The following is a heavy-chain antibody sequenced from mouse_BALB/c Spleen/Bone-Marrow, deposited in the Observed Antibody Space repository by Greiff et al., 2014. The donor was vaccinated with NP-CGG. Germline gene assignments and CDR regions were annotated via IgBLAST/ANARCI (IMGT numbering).Heavy chain of an antibody. Sequence: VQLQQSAAELARPGASVKMSCKTSGYTFTYYTMHWVKQRPGQGLEWIGYINPSSGYTDYNQKFKDKTTLTTDKSSSTAYLQLSSLTSEDSAVYYCVRENYDYDGDATDYWGQGTSVTVSS. J-gene: IGHJ4*01. CDR1: GYTFTYYT. CDR3: VRENYDYDGDATDY. V-gene: IGHV1-4*02. CDR2: INPSSGYT. D-gene: IGHD2-4*01.